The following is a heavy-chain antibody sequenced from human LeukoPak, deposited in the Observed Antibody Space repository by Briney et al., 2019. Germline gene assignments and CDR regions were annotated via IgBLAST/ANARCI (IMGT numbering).Heavy chain of an antibody. V-gene: IGHV1-18*01. CDR1: GYTFTSYG. D-gene: IGHD6-13*01. Sequence: ASVKVSCKASGYTFTSYGINWVRQAPGQGLEWMGWISAYNGDTNYAQKLQGRVTMTTDTSTSTAYMELRSLRSDDTAVYYCARDRTSSWYVYYYYYMDVWGKGTTVTISS. CDR3: ARDRTSSWYVYYYYYMDV. J-gene: IGHJ6*03. CDR2: ISAYNGDT.